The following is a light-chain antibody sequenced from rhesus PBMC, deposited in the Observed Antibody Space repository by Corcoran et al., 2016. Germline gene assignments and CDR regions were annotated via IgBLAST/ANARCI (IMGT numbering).Light chain of an antibody. J-gene: IGKJ2*01. CDR1: QSVGSN. CDR3: QQYNNWNS. V-gene: IGKV3-42*02. Sequence: ETVVTQSPATLSLSPGERATLSCRATQSVGSNLAWYQQKPGQAPKLLIYDAASRATGIPDRFSGSGSGTEFTLTISSLETEDVGVYYCQQYNNWNSFGQGTKVEIK. CDR2: DAA.